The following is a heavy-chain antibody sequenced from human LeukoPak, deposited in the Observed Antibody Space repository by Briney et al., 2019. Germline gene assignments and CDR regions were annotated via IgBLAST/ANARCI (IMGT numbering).Heavy chain of an antibody. CDR1: GGSISSYY. CDR3: ARAVLLWFGESITDAFDI. CDR2: IYYSGST. V-gene: IGHV4-59*01. D-gene: IGHD3-10*01. Sequence: SETLSLTCTVSGGSISSYYWSWIRQPPGKGLEWIGYIYYSGSTNYNPSLKSRVTISVDTSKDQFSLKLSSVTAADTAVYYCARAVLLWFGESITDAFDIWGQGTMVTVSS. J-gene: IGHJ3*02.